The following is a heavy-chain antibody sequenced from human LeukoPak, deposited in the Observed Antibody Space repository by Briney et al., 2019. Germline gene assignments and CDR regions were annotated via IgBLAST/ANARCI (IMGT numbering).Heavy chain of an antibody. J-gene: IGHJ5*02. Sequence: SETLSLTCAVSGGSISSGGYSWSWIRQPPGKGLEWIGYIYHSGSTYYNPSLKSRVTISVDRSKNQFSLKLSSVTAADTAVYYCAREGDFWSGYYPTGPWGQGTLVTVSS. D-gene: IGHD3-3*01. CDR2: IYHSGST. V-gene: IGHV4-30-2*01. CDR1: GGSISSGGYS. CDR3: AREGDFWSGYYPTGP.